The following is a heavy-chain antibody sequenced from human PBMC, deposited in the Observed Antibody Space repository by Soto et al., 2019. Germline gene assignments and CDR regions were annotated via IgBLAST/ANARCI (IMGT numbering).Heavy chain of an antibody. V-gene: IGHV1-18*01. D-gene: IGHD3-10*01. J-gene: IGHJ4*02. Sequence: QVQLVQSGGEVKKPGASLKVSCKTSGYTFSTYSITWVRQAPGQGLEWMGWINVYNGNTNSTQKLQGRVTMTTDTPTSTADMERRSLRSDDTAVYYCARAGIRGITVGDSWGQGTLVTVSS. CDR1: GYTFSTYS. CDR2: INVYNGNT. CDR3: ARAGIRGITVGDS.